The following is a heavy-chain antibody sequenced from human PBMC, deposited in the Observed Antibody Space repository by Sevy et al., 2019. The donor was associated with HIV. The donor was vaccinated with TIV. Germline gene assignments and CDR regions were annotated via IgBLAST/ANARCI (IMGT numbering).Heavy chain of an antibody. D-gene: IGHD3-3*01. Sequence: SETLSLTCTVSGGSISSSSYYWGWIRQPPGKGLEWIGSIYYSGSTYYNPSLKSRVTISVDTSKNQFSLKLGSVTAADTAVYYCARAYYDFWSGYYPRRYFDYWGQGTLVTVSS. J-gene: IGHJ4*02. CDR2: IYYSGST. V-gene: IGHV4-39*01. CDR3: ARAYYDFWSGYYPRRYFDY. CDR1: GGSISSSSYY.